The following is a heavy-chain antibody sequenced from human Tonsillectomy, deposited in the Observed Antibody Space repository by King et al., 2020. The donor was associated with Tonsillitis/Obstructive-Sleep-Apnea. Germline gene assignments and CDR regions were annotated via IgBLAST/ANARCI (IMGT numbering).Heavy chain of an antibody. V-gene: IGHV4-59*08. Sequence: QLQESGPGLVKPSETLSLTCTVSGGSISSYYWSWIRQPPGKGLEWIGYIYYSGSTNYNPSLQSRVTISVDTSKNQFSLKLSSVTAADTAVYYCARRPRDSSGYYFDYWGQGTLVTVSS. D-gene: IGHD3-22*01. CDR1: GGSISSYY. CDR2: IYYSGST. CDR3: ARRPRDSSGYYFDY. J-gene: IGHJ4*02.